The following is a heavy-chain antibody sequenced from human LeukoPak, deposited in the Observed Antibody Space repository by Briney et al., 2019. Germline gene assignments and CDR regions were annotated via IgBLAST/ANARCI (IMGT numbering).Heavy chain of an antibody. V-gene: IGHV4-4*07. CDR2: IYTSGST. CDR3: ARGKPRRASPYYMDV. Sequence: PSETLSLTCTVSGGSISSYYWSWIRQPAGKGLEWIGRIYTSGSTNYNPSLKSRVTMSVDTSKNQFSLKLSSVTAADTAVYYCARGKPRRASPYYMDVWGKGTTVTVSS. CDR1: GGSISSYY. J-gene: IGHJ6*03. D-gene: IGHD6-6*01.